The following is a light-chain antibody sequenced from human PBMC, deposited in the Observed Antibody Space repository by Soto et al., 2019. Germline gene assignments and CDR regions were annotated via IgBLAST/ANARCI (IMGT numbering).Light chain of an antibody. V-gene: IGKV3-15*01. CDR2: GAS. CDR3: QQYNNWPLT. CDR1: QSVSRN. Sequence: EILMTQSPATLSVSPGERATLSCRASQSVSRNLAWYQQKPGHSPRLLIYGASTRATGIPARFSGSGSGTELTLTISSLQAKDFAFYDCQQYNNWPLTFGQGTKVEIK. J-gene: IGKJ1*01.